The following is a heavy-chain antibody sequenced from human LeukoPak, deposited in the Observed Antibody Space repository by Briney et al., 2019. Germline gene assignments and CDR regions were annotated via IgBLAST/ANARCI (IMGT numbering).Heavy chain of an antibody. CDR2: IDHSGST. V-gene: IGHV4-34*01. Sequence: SETLSLTCAVYGGSFSGFYWNWIRQPPGKGLEWIGEIDHSGSTNYNPSLKSRVTISVDTSKNQFSLKLSSVTAADTAVYYCASNRYCSSTSCYFAFDIWGQGTMVTVSS. D-gene: IGHD2-2*01. CDR1: GGSFSGFY. CDR3: ASNRYCSSTSCYFAFDI. J-gene: IGHJ3*02.